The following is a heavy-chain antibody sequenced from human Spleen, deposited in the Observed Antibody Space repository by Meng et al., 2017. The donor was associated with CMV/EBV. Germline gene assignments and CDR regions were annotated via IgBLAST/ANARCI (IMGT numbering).Heavy chain of an antibody. CDR3: ARRAFSHYGMDV. Sequence: SETLSLTCTVSGGSVSSGSYYWSWIRQPPGKGLEWIGYIYYSGSTNYTPSLKSRVILSVDKSKNQFSLKLSSLTAADTAVYYCARRAFSHYGMDVWGQGTTVTVSS. V-gene: IGHV4-61*01. CDR2: IYYSGST. J-gene: IGHJ6*02. CDR1: GGSVSSGSYY.